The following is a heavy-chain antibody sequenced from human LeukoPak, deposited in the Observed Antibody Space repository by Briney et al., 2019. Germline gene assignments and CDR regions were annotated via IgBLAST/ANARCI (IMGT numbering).Heavy chain of an antibody. CDR2: ISSSGGNT. J-gene: IGHJ4*02. Sequence: PGGSLRLSCAASGFTFSSYAMSWVRQAPGKGLEWVSAISSSGGNTYYADSVKGRFTISRDNSKNTLYLQMNSLRAEDTAVYCCTTQIMYYDILTGYTDRDYWGQGTLVTVSS. D-gene: IGHD3-9*01. CDR1: GFTFSSYA. V-gene: IGHV3-23*01. CDR3: TTQIMYYDILTGYTDRDY.